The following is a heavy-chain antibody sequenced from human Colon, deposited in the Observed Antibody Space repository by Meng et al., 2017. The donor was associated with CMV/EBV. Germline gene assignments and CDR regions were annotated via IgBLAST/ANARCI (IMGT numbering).Heavy chain of an antibody. Sequence: SGSTFSSFAMHWVRRAQTKGLEWVAVISSDGNDKYYGDSVKGRFTISRDNSRSTLFLHMNSLRGDDTAVYYCARGNTSPRTGYFDSWGQGTLVTVSS. D-gene: IGHD1-1*01. CDR3: ARGNTSPRTGYFDS. J-gene: IGHJ4*02. V-gene: IGHV3-30*04. CDR1: GSTFSSFA. CDR2: ISSDGNDK.